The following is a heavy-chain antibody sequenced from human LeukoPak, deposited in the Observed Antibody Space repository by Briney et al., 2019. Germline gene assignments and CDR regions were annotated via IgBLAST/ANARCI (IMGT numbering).Heavy chain of an antibody. D-gene: IGHD3-16*01. CDR1: GFTVSSNY. CDR3: ARDLGGGYFDY. Sequence: GGSLRLSCAAPGFTVSSNYMSWVRQAPGKGLEWVSVIYSGGSTYYADSVKGRFTISRDNSKNTLYLQMNSLRAEDTAVYYCARDLGGGYFDYWGQGTLVTVSS. V-gene: IGHV3-53*01. CDR2: IYSGGST. J-gene: IGHJ4*02.